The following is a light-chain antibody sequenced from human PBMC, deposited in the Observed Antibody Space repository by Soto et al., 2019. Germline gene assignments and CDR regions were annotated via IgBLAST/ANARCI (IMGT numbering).Light chain of an antibody. V-gene: IGLV2-8*01. Sequence: QSVLTQPPSESGSPGQSVTISCTGTSGDVGGYDYVSWYQQHPGKAPKLMIYEVTKRPLGVPDRLSCAKSGNTASLTVSGLQAEDEADYYCSSYAGSDNPYVFGTGTKVTVL. CDR2: EVT. CDR3: SSYAGSDNPYV. J-gene: IGLJ1*01. CDR1: SGDVGGYDY.